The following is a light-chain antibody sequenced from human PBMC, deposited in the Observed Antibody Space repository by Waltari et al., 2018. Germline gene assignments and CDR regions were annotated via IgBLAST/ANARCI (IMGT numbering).Light chain of an antibody. CDR2: SAS. Sequence: ETVLTQSPGTLSLSPGARATLSCRASQTVRGDFLAWYQQRRGQPPRLLIYSASKRAPGIPERFSGSGSGTDFTLTISGLEPEDFAVYYCQHYGTSLMYAFGQGTKLEIK. CDR1: QTVRGDF. J-gene: IGKJ2*01. V-gene: IGKV3-20*01. CDR3: QHYGTSLMYA.